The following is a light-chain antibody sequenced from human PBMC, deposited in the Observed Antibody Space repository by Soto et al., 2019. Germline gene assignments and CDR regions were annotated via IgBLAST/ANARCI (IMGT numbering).Light chain of an antibody. CDR2: EVN. V-gene: IGLV2-23*02. CDR3: CSYAGDTTFFV. CDR1: SSDVGSYYP. J-gene: IGLJ1*01. Sequence: QSALTQPASMSGSPGQSITISCTGTSSDVGSYYPVSWFQQHPGKAPKLIIYEVNKRPSGVSDRCSGSKSGNTASLTISGLQAADEAEYYCCSYAGDTTFFVFGTGTKLTVL.